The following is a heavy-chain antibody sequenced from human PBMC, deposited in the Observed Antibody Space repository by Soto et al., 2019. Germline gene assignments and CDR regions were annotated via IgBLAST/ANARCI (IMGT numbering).Heavy chain of an antibody. J-gene: IGHJ4*02. V-gene: IGHV3-30*18. CDR1: GFTFSSYV. Sequence: GGSLRLSCSASGFTFSSYVMHWVRQAPVKGLEWVAVISYDGSNKYFADSVNGRFTVSRDNSENTLYLHMNSLRAEDTAVYYCSKDKYLRAAGYYFDFWGQGTLVTVSS. CDR2: ISYDGSNK. D-gene: IGHD6-13*01. CDR3: SKDKYLRAAGYYFDF.